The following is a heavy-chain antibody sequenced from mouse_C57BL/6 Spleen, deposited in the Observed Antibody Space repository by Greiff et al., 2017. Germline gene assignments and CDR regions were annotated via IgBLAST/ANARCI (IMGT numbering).Heavy chain of an antibody. CDR1: GYTFTSYW. J-gene: IGHJ2*01. V-gene: IGHV1-59*01. CDR3: ARNAWDFDY. D-gene: IGHD4-1*01. Sequence: QVQLQQSGAELVRPGTSVKLSCKASGYTFTSYWMHWVKQRPGQGLEWIGVIDPSDSYTNYNQKFKGKATLTVDTSSSTAYMQLSSLTSEDSAVYYCARNAWDFDYWGQGTTLTVSS. CDR2: IDPSDSYT.